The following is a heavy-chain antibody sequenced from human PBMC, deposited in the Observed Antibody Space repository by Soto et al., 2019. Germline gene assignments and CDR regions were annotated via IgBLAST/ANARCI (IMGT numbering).Heavy chain of an antibody. J-gene: IGHJ4*02. D-gene: IGHD3-10*01. V-gene: IGHV4-39*01. CDR3: ARRGSGHTFDY. CDR1: GASVSRIGFH. Sequence: QLQESGPGLVKPSETLSLTCAVSGASVSRIGFHWGWIRQPPGQGLEWIGSIYDAGTTFSIPSLKSRVNIYADTSKNHFSLRLTSVTAADTAVYYCARRGSGHTFDYWGQGTLVTVSS. CDR2: IYDAGTT.